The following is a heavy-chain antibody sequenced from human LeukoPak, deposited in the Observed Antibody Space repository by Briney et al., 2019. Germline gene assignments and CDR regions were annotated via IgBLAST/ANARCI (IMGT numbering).Heavy chain of an antibody. CDR2: IYHSGST. CDR1: GASISSGGYY. CDR3: ALPVVEMAQPFRSAAFDI. D-gene: IGHD5-24*01. V-gene: IGHV4-30-2*01. J-gene: IGHJ3*02. Sequence: SETLSLTCTVSGASISSGGYYWSWIRQPPGKGLEWIGYIYHSGSTYYNPSLKSRVTISVDRSKNQFSLKRSSVTAADTAVYYCALPVVEMAQPFRSAAFDIWGQGTMVTVSS.